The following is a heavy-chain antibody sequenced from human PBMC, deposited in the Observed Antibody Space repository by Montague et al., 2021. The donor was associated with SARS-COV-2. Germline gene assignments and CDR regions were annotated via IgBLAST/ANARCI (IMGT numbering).Heavy chain of an antibody. J-gene: IGHJ3*02. V-gene: IGHV4-31*03. CDR2: LYYSGST. Sequence: TLSLTCTVSGGSISSDGYYWSWIRQHPGKGLEWIGYLYYSGSTYYTPSLKRRVTISVDTSKTQFSLKLRSVTAADTAVYYCARGRITMIVVVDAFDIWGQGTMVTVSS. CDR1: GGSISSDGYY. D-gene: IGHD3-22*01. CDR3: ARGRITMIVVVDAFDI.